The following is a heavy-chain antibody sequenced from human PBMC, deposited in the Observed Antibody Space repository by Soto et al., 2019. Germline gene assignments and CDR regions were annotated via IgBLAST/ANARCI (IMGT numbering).Heavy chain of an antibody. J-gene: IGHJ6*03. CDR2: ISSSGSTI. CDR1: GFTFSDYY. V-gene: IGHV3-11*01. CDR3: ARVMVPAASYYYYYMDV. Sequence: VGSLRLSCAASGFTFSDYYMSWIRQAPGKGLEWVSYISSSGSTIYYADSVKGRFTISRDNAKNSLYLQMNSLRAEDTAVYYCARVMVPAASYYYYYMDVWGKGTTVTVSS. D-gene: IGHD2-2*01.